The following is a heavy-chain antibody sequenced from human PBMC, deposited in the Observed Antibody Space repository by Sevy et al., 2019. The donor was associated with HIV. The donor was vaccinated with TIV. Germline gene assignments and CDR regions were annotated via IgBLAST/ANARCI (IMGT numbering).Heavy chain of an antibody. CDR2: IDTAGDT. CDR3: ARGTRYSGSYYLGDDAFDI. Sequence: GGSLRLSCAASRFTFSRYDMHWVRQATGKGLEWVSSIDTAGDTYYPGSVKGRFTISRENAKKSLYLQMNSLRAGDTAVYYCARGTRYSGSYYLGDDAFDIWGHGTMVTVSS. V-gene: IGHV3-13*01. CDR1: RFTFSRYD. J-gene: IGHJ3*02. D-gene: IGHD1-26*01.